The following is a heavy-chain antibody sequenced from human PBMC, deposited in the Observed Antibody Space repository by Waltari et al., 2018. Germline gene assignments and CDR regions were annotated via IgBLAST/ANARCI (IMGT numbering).Heavy chain of an antibody. CDR3: ARDFNWGWDF. Sequence: EVQLVDSGGGLVQPGGSLRLYCAASGFTFSSNWMSWVRQAPGRGLEWLANIKPDGSQQYYVDSVRGRFSISRDNAKNSLYLQLNSLRAEDTAIYYCARDFNWGWDFWGQGTLVTVSS. V-gene: IGHV3-7*03. CDR1: GFTFSSNW. J-gene: IGHJ4*02. D-gene: IGHD7-27*01. CDR2: IKPDGSQQ.